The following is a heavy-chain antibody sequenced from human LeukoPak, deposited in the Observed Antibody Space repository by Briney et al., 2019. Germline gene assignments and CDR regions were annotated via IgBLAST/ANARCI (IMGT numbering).Heavy chain of an antibody. CDR2: IYYSGST. J-gene: IGHJ5*02. D-gene: IGHD3-10*01. Sequence: SQTLSLTCTVSGGSISSSSYYWGWIRQPPGKGLEWIGSIYYSGSTYYNPSLKSRVTISVDTSKNQFSLKLSSVTAADTAVYYCARDLRITMVRGVRRWFDPWGQGTLVTVSS. CDR1: GGSISSSSYY. V-gene: IGHV4-39*07. CDR3: ARDLRITMVRGVRRWFDP.